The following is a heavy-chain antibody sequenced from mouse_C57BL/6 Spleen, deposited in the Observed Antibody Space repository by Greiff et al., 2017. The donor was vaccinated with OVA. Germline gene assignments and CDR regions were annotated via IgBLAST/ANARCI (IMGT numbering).Heavy chain of an antibody. Sequence: QVQLQQSGAELVRPGASVTLSCKASGYTFTDYEMHWVKQTPVHGLEWIGAIDPETGGTAYNQKFKGKAILTADKSSSTAYMELRSLTSEDSAVYYCTRPPTVVGYYAMDYWGQGTSVTVSS. CDR3: TRPPTVVGYYAMDY. J-gene: IGHJ4*01. CDR1: GYTFTDYE. V-gene: IGHV1-15*01. D-gene: IGHD1-1*01. CDR2: IDPETGGT.